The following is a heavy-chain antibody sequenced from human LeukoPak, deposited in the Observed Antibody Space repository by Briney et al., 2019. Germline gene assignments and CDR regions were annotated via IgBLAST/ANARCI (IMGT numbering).Heavy chain of an antibody. Sequence: SEALSLTCTVSGGSISSSSYYWGWIRQPPGKGLEWIGSIYYSGSTYYNPSLKSRVTISVDTSKNQFSLKLSSVTAADTAVYYCASGIVVVVAATYYFDYWGQGTLVTVFS. V-gene: IGHV4-39*01. CDR1: GGSISSSSYY. CDR3: ASGIVVVVAATYYFDY. J-gene: IGHJ4*02. D-gene: IGHD2-15*01. CDR2: IYYSGST.